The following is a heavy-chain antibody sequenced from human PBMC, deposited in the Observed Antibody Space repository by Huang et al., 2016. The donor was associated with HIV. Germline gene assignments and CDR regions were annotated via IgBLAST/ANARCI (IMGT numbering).Heavy chain of an antibody. J-gene: IGHJ6*02. V-gene: IGHV4-34*02. D-gene: IGHD3-3*01. CDR3: ARQWTILEWLLGLDV. CDR2: VNDSEAT. Sequence: QMQLQQRGAGLLKPSETLSLTCGVSGGSFTGNYLTWIRQAPGKGLEWIGEVNDSEATNYNPSRNGRVTISLDKSNRELSLNLRSVTAADTAVYYCARQWTILEWLLGLDVWGQGTTVIVSS. CDR1: GGSFTGNY.